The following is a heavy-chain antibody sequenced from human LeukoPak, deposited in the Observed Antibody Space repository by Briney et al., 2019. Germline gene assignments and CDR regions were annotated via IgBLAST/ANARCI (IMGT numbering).Heavy chain of an antibody. J-gene: IGHJ4*02. Sequence: GGSLRLSCAASGFTFSSYAMSWARQAPGKGLEWVSGVSGSGGSTYYADSVKGRFTISRDNSKNTLYLQMNSLRAEDTAVYYCAKDLDIVATITGNWGQGTLVAVSS. CDR2: VSGSGGST. CDR1: GFTFSSYA. D-gene: IGHD5-12*01. V-gene: IGHV3-23*01. CDR3: AKDLDIVATITGN.